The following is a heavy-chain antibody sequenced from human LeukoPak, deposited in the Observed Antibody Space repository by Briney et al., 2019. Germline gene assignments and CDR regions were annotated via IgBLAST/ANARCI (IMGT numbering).Heavy chain of an antibody. CDR3: ARDTRTDSSSWYLAWFDP. CDR2: INPSGGTT. Sequence: ASVKVSCKASGYTFTSYHMHWVRQAPGQGLEWMGIINPSGGTTNYAQKFRGSVTMTRDMSTSTVYMELSSLRSDDTAVYYCARDTRTDSSSWYLAWFDPWGQGTLVTVSS. J-gene: IGHJ5*02. V-gene: IGHV1-46*01. CDR1: GYTFTSYH. D-gene: IGHD6-13*01.